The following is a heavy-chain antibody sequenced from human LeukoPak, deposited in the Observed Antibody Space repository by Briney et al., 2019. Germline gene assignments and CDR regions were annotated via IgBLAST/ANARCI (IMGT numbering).Heavy chain of an antibody. CDR1: GFTFSSYW. J-gene: IGHJ6*03. V-gene: IGHV3-7*01. Sequence: SGGSLRLSCAASGFTFSSYWMSWVRQAPGKGLEWVANIKQDGSEKYYVDSVKGRFTISRDNAKNSLYLQMNSLRAEDTAVYYCARDQLSGDYYYYYMDVWGKGTTVTVSS. D-gene: IGHD7-27*01. CDR3: ARDQLSGDYYYYYMDV. CDR2: IKQDGSEK.